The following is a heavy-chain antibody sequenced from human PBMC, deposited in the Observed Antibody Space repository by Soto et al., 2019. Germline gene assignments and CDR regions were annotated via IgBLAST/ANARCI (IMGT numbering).Heavy chain of an antibody. J-gene: IGHJ4*02. D-gene: IGHD3-22*01. CDR1: GRSVSSGSYY. CDR3: ARGEILYDGSGYQSFYVDY. V-gene: IGHV4-61*01. CDR2: IYRSGTT. Sequence: ASDNLCLTCTVSGRSVSSGSYYWSWIRQPPGKGLEWIGYIYRSGTTNYNPPLKSRVTISVDTSKSQFSLKLTSVTAADTAVYYCARGEILYDGSGYQSFYVDYWGQGTLVTVS.